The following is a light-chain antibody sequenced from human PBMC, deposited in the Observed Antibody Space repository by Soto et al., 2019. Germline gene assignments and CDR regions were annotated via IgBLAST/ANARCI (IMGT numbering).Light chain of an antibody. CDR2: DAF. Sequence: DIQMTQSPSTLCSSLGDRVTITCRASQTISSWFAWYKQKPGKAPKLLIFDAFSLESGVPSRFSGSGSGTDFTFTISRLQPQAIATYYCQQYDKFPRAINFGQGTRLEIK. CDR3: QQYDKFPRAIN. V-gene: IGKV1-5*01. CDR1: QTISSW. J-gene: IGKJ5*01.